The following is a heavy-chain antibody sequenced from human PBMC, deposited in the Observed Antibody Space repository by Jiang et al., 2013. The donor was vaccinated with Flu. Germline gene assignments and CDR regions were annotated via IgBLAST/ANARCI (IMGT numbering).Heavy chain of an antibody. CDR2: ISYGGSNK. V-gene: IGHV3-30-3*01. CDR3: ASSGSYYYDSSGYYSSY. D-gene: IGHD3-22*01. CDR1: GFTFSSYA. J-gene: IGHJ4*02. Sequence: CAASGFTFSSYAMHWVRQAPGKGLEWVAVISYGGSNKYYADSVKGRFTISRDNSKNTLYLQMNSLRAEDTAVYYCASSGSYYYDSSGYYSSYWGQGTLVTVSS.